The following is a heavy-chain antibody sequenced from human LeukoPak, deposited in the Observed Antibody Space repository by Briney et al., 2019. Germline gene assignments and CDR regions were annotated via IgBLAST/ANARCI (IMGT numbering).Heavy chain of an antibody. Sequence: ASVKVSCKASGYTFTSYDINWVRRATGQGLEWMGWMNPNSGNTGYAQKFQGKVTMTRNTSISTAYMELSSLRSEDTAVYYCARRRSIGYCSSTSCYTRYFDYWGQGTLVTVSS. J-gene: IGHJ4*02. CDR1: GYTFTSYD. CDR2: MNPNSGNT. V-gene: IGHV1-8*01. D-gene: IGHD2-2*02. CDR3: ARRRSIGYCSSTSCYTRYFDY.